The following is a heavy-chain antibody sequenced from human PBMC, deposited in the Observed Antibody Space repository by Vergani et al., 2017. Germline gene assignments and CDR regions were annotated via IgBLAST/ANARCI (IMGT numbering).Heavy chain of an antibody. Sequence: QVTLKESGPALVKPTQTLTLTCTFSGFSLSTSGMRVSWIRQPPGKALEWLARIDWDDDKFYSTSLKTRLTISKDTSKNQVVLTMTNMDPVDTATYYCARSSNWGATGFDYWGQGTLVTVSA. CDR2: IDWDDDK. V-gene: IGHV2-70*04. D-gene: IGHD7-27*01. J-gene: IGHJ4*02. CDR3: ARSSNWGATGFDY. CDR1: GFSLSTSGMR.